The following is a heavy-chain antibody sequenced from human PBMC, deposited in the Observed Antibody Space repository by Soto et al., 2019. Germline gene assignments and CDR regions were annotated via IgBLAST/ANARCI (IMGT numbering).Heavy chain of an antibody. Sequence: GGSLRLSCAAPGLTFSSYGMHWVRQAPGKGLEWVAVIWYDGSNKYYADPVKRRFTISRDNSKNTLHLQMNSLRAEDTAVYYCARDRGIAAAGPPGYWGQGTRVPVSP. J-gene: IGHJ4*02. CDR2: IWYDGSNK. D-gene: IGHD6-13*01. CDR3: ARDRGIAAAGPPGY. V-gene: IGHV3-33*01. CDR1: GLTFSSYG.